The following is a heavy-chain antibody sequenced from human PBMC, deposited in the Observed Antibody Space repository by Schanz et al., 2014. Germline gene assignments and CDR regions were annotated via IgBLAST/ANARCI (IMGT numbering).Heavy chain of an antibody. CDR2: IDLSSSTT. CDR3: ARVKAVAGTVYDF. Sequence: QVQLVQSGAEVKKPGASVMVSCKASGYTFTTYYIHWVRQAPGQGLEWMGVIDLSSSTTTYAQKFQGRHAMTRDTSTSTVHMELSCLRSEDTAVYFCARVKAVAGTVYDFWGQGTLVTVSS. CDR1: GYTFTTYY. D-gene: IGHD6-19*01. J-gene: IGHJ4*02. V-gene: IGHV1-46*03.